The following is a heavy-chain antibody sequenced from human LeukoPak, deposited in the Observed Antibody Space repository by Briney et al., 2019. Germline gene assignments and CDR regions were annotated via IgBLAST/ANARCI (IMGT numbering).Heavy chain of an antibody. CDR1: GFTFKSYA. CDR3: AKAEKTGSYFPY. J-gene: IGHJ4*02. CDR2: INTNGANT. D-gene: IGHD1-26*01. Sequence: GGSLRLSCSASGFTFKSYAMHWVRQAPGKGLEYVSSINTNGANTYYADSVKGRFTISRDNSKNTLYLHMNSLRAEDTAIYYCAKAEKTGSYFPYWGQGTLVTVSS. V-gene: IGHV3-64*04.